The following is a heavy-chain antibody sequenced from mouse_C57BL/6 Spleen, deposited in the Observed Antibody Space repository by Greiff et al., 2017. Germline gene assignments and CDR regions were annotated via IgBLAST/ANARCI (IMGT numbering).Heavy chain of an antibody. D-gene: IGHD4-1*01. J-gene: IGHJ4*01. CDR2: IDPSDSYT. CDR1: GYTFTSSW. CDR3: ARSEGGTDAMGY. Sequence: QVHVKQPGAELVMPGASVKLSCKASGYTFTSSWMHWVKQRPGQGLEWIGEIDPSDSYTNYNQKFKGKSTLTVDKSSSTAYMQLSSLTSADSAVYYCARSEGGTDAMGYWGQGTSVTVSS. V-gene: IGHV1-69*01.